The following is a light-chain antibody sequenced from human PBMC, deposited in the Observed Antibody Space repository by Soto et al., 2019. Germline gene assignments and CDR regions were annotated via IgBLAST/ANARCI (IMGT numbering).Light chain of an antibody. CDR1: SSDIGAYNF. CDR3: ASYSNCNYLIYV. CDR2: EVT. J-gene: IGLJ1*01. V-gene: IGLV2-14*03. Sequence: QSALTQPASVSGSPGQSITISCTGSSSDIGAYNFVSWYQQYPGKAPKLILFEVTTRTSGVSNRFSGSKTGNTASLTISGLQAEDEADYYCASYSNCNYLIYVFGSGTKVTVL.